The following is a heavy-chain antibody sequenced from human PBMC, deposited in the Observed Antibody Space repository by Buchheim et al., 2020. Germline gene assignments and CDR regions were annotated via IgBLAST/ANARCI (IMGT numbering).Heavy chain of an antibody. CDR2: ISGSGGST. CDR1: GFTFSSYA. CDR3: TKAHLGVHNYYYGMDV. V-gene: IGHV3-23*01. D-gene: IGHD7-27*01. Sequence: EVQLLESGGGLVQPGGSLRLSCAASGFTFSSYAMSWVRQAPGKGLEWVSAISGSGGSTYYADSVKGRFTIPRDNPKNTLYLQMNSLRAEDTAVYYCTKAHLGVHNYYYGMDVWGQGTT. J-gene: IGHJ6*02.